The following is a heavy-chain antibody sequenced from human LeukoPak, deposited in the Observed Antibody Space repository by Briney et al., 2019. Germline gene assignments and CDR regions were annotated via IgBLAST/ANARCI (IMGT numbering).Heavy chain of an antibody. V-gene: IGHV3-21*01. CDR1: GFTFSSYS. CDR3: ARDFGSGWYGYFQH. D-gene: IGHD6-19*01. Sequence: PGGSLRLSCAASGFTFSSYSMNWVRQALGKGLEWVSSINSDSSLMFYADSVKGRFTISRDNAKKSLYLQMNSLRGEDTAVYYCARDFGSGWYGYFQHWGQGTLVTVSS. CDR2: INSDSSLM. J-gene: IGHJ1*01.